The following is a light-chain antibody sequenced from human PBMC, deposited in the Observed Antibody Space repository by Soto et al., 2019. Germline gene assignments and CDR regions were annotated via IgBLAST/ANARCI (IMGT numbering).Light chain of an antibody. CDR2: TAS. Sequence: DIQMTQSPSTLSGSVGDRVTITCRASQTISSWLAWYQQKPGKAPKLLIYTASTLKSGVPSRFSGSGSGTEFTLTISSLQPDDFATYYCQQYNSYSLTFGQGTKVDIK. J-gene: IGKJ1*01. CDR3: QQYNSYSLT. V-gene: IGKV1-5*03. CDR1: QTISSW.